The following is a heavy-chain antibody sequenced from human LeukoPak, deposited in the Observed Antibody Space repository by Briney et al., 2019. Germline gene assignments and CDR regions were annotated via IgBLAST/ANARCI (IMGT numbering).Heavy chain of an antibody. CDR2: IYYSGST. CDR3: ARNEAMVRGFGPKINWFDP. Sequence: SQTLSLTCTVSGGSISSGDYYWSWIRQPPGKGLEWIGSIYYSGSTYYNPSLKSRVTISVDTSKNQFSLKLSSVTAADTAVYYCARNEAMVRGFGPKINWFDPWGQGTLVTVSS. CDR1: GGSISSGDYY. J-gene: IGHJ5*02. D-gene: IGHD3-10*01. V-gene: IGHV4-39*01.